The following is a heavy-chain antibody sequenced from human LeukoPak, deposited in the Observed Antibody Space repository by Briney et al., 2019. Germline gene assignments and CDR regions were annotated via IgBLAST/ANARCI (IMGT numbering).Heavy chain of an antibody. CDR1: GYSFTSYW. V-gene: IGHV5-51*01. CDR3: ARLAGASVDY. J-gene: IGHJ4*02. CDR2: IYPGDSDT. D-gene: IGHD3-10*01. Sequence: GEALKISCKGSGYSFTSYWIGWVRQMPGKGLEWMGIIYPGDSDTRYSPAFQGQVTILANNSISPAYLQWSSLKASDTAMYYCARLAGASVDYWGQGTLVTVSS.